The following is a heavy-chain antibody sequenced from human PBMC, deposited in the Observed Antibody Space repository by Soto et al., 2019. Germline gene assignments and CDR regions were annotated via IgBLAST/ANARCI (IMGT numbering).Heavy chain of an antibody. CDR1: GYSLTSNH. J-gene: IGHJ4*02. V-gene: IGHV1-46*01. Sequence: ASVKVSCKASGYSLTSNHMHWVRQAPGQGLEWMGIINPSLGRTNYAQKFQGRVAMTWDTSTSTFYMELSSLRSDDTAVYFCARAPYSSTSFFFDHWGQGTLVTVS. CDR2: INPSLGRT. CDR3: ARAPYSSTSFFFDH. D-gene: IGHD5-12*01.